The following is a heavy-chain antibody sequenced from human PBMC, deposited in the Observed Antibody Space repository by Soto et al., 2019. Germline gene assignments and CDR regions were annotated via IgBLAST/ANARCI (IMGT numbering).Heavy chain of an antibody. V-gene: IGHV3-30-3*01. CDR1: GFIVNTVA. J-gene: IGHJ6*02. CDR2: ISYDGNNQ. Sequence: QVQLMESGGGVVQPGTSLRLSCATSGFIVNTVAMHWVRQAPGKGLAWVAAISYDGNNQYYADSVKGRFIISRNSALFLEMTSLRPYDTAVYYCARAGGSSTWFGVYGMNVWGQGTTVSVSS. D-gene: IGHD3-10*01. CDR3: ARAGGSSTWFGVYGMNV.